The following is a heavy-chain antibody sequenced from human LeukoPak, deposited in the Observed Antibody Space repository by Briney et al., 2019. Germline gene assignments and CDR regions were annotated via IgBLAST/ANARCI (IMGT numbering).Heavy chain of an antibody. CDR1: GFTVSSSY. D-gene: IGHD6-13*01. V-gene: IGHV3-66*01. Sequence: PGGSLRLSCAASGFTVSSSYMSWVRQAPGKGLEWVSVIYSGGSTYYADSVKGRFTISRDNSKNTLYLQMSSLRAEDTAVYYCARVPIAAAGWKNAFDIWGQGTMVTVSS. CDR2: IYSGGST. J-gene: IGHJ3*02. CDR3: ARVPIAAAGWKNAFDI.